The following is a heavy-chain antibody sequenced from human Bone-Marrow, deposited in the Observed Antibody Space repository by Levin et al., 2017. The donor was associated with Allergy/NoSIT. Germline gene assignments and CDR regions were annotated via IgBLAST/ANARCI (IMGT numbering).Heavy chain of an antibody. CDR1: GFIFSNHA. V-gene: IGHV3-30-3*01. D-gene: IGHD1-14*01. Sequence: PGGSLRLSCIASGFIFSNHAIDWVRQAPGKGLEWVSLISSDGGRTSYADSVKGRFTMSRDNSKRTVILQLNSLRPEDTAIYYCARGDGTLPDFWGQGTLVTVSS. CDR2: ISSDGGRT. J-gene: IGHJ4*02. CDR3: ARGDGTLPDF.